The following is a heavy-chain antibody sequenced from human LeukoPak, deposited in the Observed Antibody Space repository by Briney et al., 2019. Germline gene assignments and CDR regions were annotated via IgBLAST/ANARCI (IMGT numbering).Heavy chain of an antibody. Sequence: SETLSLTCAVYGGSFSGYYWSWIRQPPGKGLEWIGEINHSGSTNYNPSLKSRVTISVDTSKNQFSLKLSSVTAADTAVYYCARGWYSSGWYYTKPYYFDYWGQGTLVTVSS. CDR3: ARGWYSSGWYYTKPYYFDY. D-gene: IGHD6-19*01. J-gene: IGHJ4*02. CDR1: GGSFSGYY. CDR2: INHSGST. V-gene: IGHV4-34*01.